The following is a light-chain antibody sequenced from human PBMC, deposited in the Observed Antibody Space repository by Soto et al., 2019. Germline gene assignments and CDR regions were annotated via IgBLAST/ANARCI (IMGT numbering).Light chain of an antibody. CDR3: QQYDSSPSFT. V-gene: IGKV3-20*01. Sequence: EIVLTQSPGTLSLSPGERATLSCRASQSVSSSYLAWYQQRPGQAPRLLIYGASGRATGIPDRFSGSGSGTDFTLTISRLEPEDFAVYYFQQYDSSPSFTFGPGTKVDIK. CDR1: QSVSSSY. CDR2: GAS. J-gene: IGKJ3*01.